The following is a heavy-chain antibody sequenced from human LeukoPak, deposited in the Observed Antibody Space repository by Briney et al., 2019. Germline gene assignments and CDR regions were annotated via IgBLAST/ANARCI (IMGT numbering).Heavy chain of an antibody. CDR1: GYSFINCW. CDR3: TRDWDLGY. V-gene: IGHV5-51*01. Sequence: GESLKISCRASGYSFINCWIGWVRQMPGKGLEWVGLIYPGDSNVRYSPSFQGQVTISADRSINTAYLQWSSLRTSDTAMYYCTRDWDLGYWGQGTLVTVSS. CDR2: IYPGDSNV. J-gene: IGHJ4*02. D-gene: IGHD3-9*01.